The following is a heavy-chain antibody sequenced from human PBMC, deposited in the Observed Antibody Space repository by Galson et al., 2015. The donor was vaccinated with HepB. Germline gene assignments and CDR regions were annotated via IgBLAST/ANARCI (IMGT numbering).Heavy chain of an antibody. CDR1: GFSLSTSGMC. CDR3: ARISAGGSWLDI. J-gene: IGHJ3*02. Sequence: PALVKPPQTLTLTCTFSGFSLSTSGMCVSWIRQPPGKALEWLARIDWDDDKYYSTSLKTRLTISKDTSKNQVVLTMTNMDPVDTATYYCARISAGGSWLDIWGQGTMVTVSS. CDR2: IDWDDDK. V-gene: IGHV2-70*11. D-gene: IGHD2-15*01.